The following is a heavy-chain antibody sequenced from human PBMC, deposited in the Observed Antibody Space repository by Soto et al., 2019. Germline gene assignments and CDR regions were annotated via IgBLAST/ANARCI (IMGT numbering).Heavy chain of an antibody. Sequence: TSEKVSFSACERPVNSYSLGWVRQAPRQGLEWLGGIIPLFGTANYAQTFQGRVPITGDQSPRNSYRGVNNLRSEDTAVYYCEKVRYRSTLGYNSVMAVWGQG. CDR3: EKVRYRSTLGYNSVMAV. CDR2: IIPLFGTA. J-gene: IGHJ6*02. CDR1: ERPVNSYS. V-gene: IGHV1-69*01. D-gene: IGHD6-13*01.